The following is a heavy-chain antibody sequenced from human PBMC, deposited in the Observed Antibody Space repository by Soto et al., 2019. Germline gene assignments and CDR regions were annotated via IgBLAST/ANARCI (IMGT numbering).Heavy chain of an antibody. CDR2: IKSKTDGGTT. V-gene: IGHV3-15*07. D-gene: IGHD3-3*01. J-gene: IGHJ6*02. Sequence: PGGSLRLSCAASGFTFSNAWMNWVRQAPGRGLERVGRIKSKTDGGTTDYAAPVKGRFTISRDDSKNTLYLQMNSLKTEDTAVYYCTTAGGYYDFWSGYYFPYYGMDVWGQGTTVTVSS. CDR3: TTAGGYYDFWSGYYFPYYGMDV. CDR1: GFTFSNAW.